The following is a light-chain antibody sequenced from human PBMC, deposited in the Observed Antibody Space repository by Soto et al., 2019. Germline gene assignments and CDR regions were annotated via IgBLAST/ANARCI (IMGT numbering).Light chain of an antibody. V-gene: IGKV1-5*03. CDR3: QQYNGT. CDR2: KAS. Sequence: DIQMTQSPSTLSASVGDRVTITCRASQTISSWLAWYQQKLGKAPKLLIYKASSLEGVVPSRFSGSGSGTEFTLTISSLQPDDSATYYCQQYNGTFGQGTKVEVK. CDR1: QTISSW. J-gene: IGKJ1*01.